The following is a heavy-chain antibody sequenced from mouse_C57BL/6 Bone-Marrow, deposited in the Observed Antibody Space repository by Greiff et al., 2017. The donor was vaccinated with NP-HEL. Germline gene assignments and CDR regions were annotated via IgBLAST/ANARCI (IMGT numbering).Heavy chain of an antibody. J-gene: IGHJ2*01. CDR3: ARGFSDYYGSSYYFDY. V-gene: IGHV1-63*01. D-gene: IGHD1-1*01. CDR2: IYPGGGYT. CDR1: GYTFTNYW. Sequence: QVQLQQSGAELVRPGTSVKMSCKASGYTFTNYWIGWAKQRPGHGLEWIGDIYPGGGYTNYNEKFKGKATLTADKSSSTAYMQFSSLTSEDSAIYYCARGFSDYYGSSYYFDYWGQGTTLTVSS.